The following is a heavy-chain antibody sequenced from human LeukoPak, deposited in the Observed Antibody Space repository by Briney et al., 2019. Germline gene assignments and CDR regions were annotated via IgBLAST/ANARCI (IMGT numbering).Heavy chain of an antibody. Sequence: GSLRLSCAASGFAFSSYSMNWVRQAPGKGLEWVSYISSSSSTISYADSVKGRFTISRDNAKNSLYLQMDSLRAEDMAVYYCAKDSGGGYYYMDVWGKGTTVTVSS. V-gene: IGHV3-48*01. CDR1: GFAFSSYS. J-gene: IGHJ6*03. D-gene: IGHD4-23*01. CDR3: AKDSGGGYYYMDV. CDR2: ISSSSSTI.